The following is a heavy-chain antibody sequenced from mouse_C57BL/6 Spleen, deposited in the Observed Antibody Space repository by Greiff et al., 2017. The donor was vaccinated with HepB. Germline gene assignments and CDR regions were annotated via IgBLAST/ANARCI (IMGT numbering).Heavy chain of an antibody. Sequence: EVQLVESGGDLVKPGGSLKLYCAASGYTFSSYGMSWVRQTPDKRLEWVATISSGGSYTYYPDSVKGRIPISRDNAKNTLYLQMSSLKSEDTAMYYCGVGDDYGEVDYWGQGTTLTVSS. J-gene: IGHJ2*01. CDR2: ISSGGSYT. CDR3: GVGDDYGEVDY. D-gene: IGHD2-4*01. V-gene: IGHV5-6*01. CDR1: GYTFSSYG.